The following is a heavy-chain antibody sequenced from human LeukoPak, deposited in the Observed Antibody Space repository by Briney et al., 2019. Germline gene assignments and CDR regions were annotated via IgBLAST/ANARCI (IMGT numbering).Heavy chain of an antibody. CDR1: GGSFSGYY. CDR2: INHSGST. CDR3: ARSPSGSGWYGGQRFDY. V-gene: IGHV4-34*01. Sequence: SETLSLTCAVYGGSFSGYYWSWIRQPPGKGLEWIGEINHSGSTNYNPSLKSRVTISVDTSKNQFSLKLSSVTAADTAVYYCARSPSGSGWYGGQRFDYWGQGTLVTVSS. J-gene: IGHJ4*02. D-gene: IGHD6-19*01.